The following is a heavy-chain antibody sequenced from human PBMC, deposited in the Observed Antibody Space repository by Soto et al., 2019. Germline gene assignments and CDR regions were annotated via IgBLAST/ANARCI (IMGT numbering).Heavy chain of an antibody. CDR2: IYYSGST. CDR3: ASLSSGWPYFQH. J-gene: IGHJ1*01. Sequence: SETLSLTCTVSGGSISSYYWSWIRQPPGKGLEWIGYIYYSGSTNYNPSLKSRVTISVDTSKNQFSLKLSSVTAADTAVYYCASLSSGWPYFQHWGQGTLVTVSS. CDR1: GGSISSYY. V-gene: IGHV4-59*08. D-gene: IGHD6-19*01.